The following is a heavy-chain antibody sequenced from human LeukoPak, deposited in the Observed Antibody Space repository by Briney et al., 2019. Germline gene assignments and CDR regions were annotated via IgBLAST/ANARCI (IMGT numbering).Heavy chain of an antibody. J-gene: IGHJ4*02. Sequence: SETLSLTCAVSGGSIRNYHWSWIRQSPEKGLEWIGYIYYSGSTNYNPSLKSRVTLSVDTSKNQFSLKLTSVTAADTAVYYCARDRRGTDYWGQGTLVTVSS. CDR3: ARDRRGTDY. CDR2: IYYSGST. D-gene: IGHD1-1*01. CDR1: GGSIRNYH. V-gene: IGHV4-59*01.